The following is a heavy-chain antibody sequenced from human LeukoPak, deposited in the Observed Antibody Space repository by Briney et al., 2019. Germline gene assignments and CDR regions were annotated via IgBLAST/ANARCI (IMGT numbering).Heavy chain of an antibody. J-gene: IGHJ4*02. D-gene: IGHD3-22*01. CDR1: GFTFSDYY. Sequence: PGGSLRLSCAASGFTFSDYYMSWIRQAPGKGLEWVSYISSSGSTIYYADSVKGRFTISRDNAKNSLYLQMNSLRAEDTAVSYCARDLGDYYDSSGYYPLDYWGQGTLVTVSS. V-gene: IGHV3-11*04. CDR2: ISSSGSTI. CDR3: ARDLGDYYDSSGYYPLDY.